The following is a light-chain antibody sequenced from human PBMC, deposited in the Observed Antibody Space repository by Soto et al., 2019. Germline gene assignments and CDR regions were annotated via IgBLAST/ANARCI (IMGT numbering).Light chain of an antibody. CDR1: QGISSA. V-gene: IGKV1-13*02. CDR2: DAS. CDR3: QQFDSDPL. J-gene: IGKJ4*01. Sequence: AIQLTQSPSSLSASVGDRVTITCRASQGISSALAWYQQKPGKAPNLLIYDASSLEMGVPSRFSGSGSGTDFPLTISSLQPEDFATYYCQQFDSDPLFGGGTKVEIK.